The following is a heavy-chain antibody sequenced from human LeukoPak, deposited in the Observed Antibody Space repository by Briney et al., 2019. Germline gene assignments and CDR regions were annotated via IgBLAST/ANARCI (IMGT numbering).Heavy chain of an antibody. CDR1: VGSISSYY. J-gene: IGHJ6*02. D-gene: IGHD3-9*01. Sequence: PSEALSVTCMVSVGSISSYYWGWIRQPAGKGLEWIGRIYTSGSTNYNPSLKSRVTMSVDTSKNQFSLKLSSVTAADTAVYYCARGHRVLRYFDWLLSGYYYYYGMDVWGQGTTVTVSS. CDR3: ARGHRVLRYFDWLLSGYYYYYGMDV. V-gene: IGHV4-4*07. CDR2: IYTSGST.